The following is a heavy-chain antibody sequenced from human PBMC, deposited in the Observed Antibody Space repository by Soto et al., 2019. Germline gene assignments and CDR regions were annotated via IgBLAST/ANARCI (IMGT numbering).Heavy chain of an antibody. Sequence: SETLSLTCTVSGGSISSGGYYWSWIRQHPGKGLEWIGYIYYSGSTYYNPSLKSRVTISVDTSKNQFSLKLSSVTAADTAVYYCARVYGGGSDFDYWGQGTLATVSS. CDR3: ARVYGGGSDFDY. CDR1: GGSISSGGYY. V-gene: IGHV4-31*03. D-gene: IGHD3-10*01. CDR2: IYYSGST. J-gene: IGHJ4*02.